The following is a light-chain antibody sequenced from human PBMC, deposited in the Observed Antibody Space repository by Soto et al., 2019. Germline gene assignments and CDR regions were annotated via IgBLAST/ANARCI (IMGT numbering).Light chain of an antibody. Sequence: IQMTQSPSSLSASVGDRVTITCRSSQLISTDLNWYQQKLGKAPRLLIYAASTLQSGVPSRFSGSGSATDFTLTIRSLQPEDSATYYFQQSYSRPPTFGQGTRLEIK. CDR2: AAS. J-gene: IGKJ2*01. CDR1: QLISTD. CDR3: QQSYSRPPT. V-gene: IGKV1-39*01.